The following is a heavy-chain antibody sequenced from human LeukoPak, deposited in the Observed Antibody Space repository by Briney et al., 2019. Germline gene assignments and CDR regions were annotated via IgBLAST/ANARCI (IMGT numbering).Heavy chain of an antibody. Sequence: PGGSLRLSCAASGFTFSSYWMSWVRQAPGKGLEWVANIKQDGSEKYYVDSVKGRFTISRDNAKNSLYLQMNSLRAEDTAVYYCARSYCSGGSCYVRGFFDYWGQGTLVTVSS. CDR1: GFTFSSYW. V-gene: IGHV3-7*01. D-gene: IGHD2-15*01. CDR3: ARSYCSGGSCYVRGFFDY. CDR2: IKQDGSEK. J-gene: IGHJ4*02.